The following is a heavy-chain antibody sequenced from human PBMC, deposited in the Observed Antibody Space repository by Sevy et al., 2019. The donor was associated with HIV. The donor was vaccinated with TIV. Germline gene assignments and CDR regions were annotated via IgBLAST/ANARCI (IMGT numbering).Heavy chain of an antibody. V-gene: IGHV3-13*01. J-gene: IGHJ5*02. Sequence: GGSLRLSCAASGFTFSSYDMHWVRQATGKGLEWVSAIGTAGDTYYPGSVKGRVTISRENAKNSLYLQMNSLSAGDTAVYYCARGSGFNWFDPWGQGTLVTVSS. CDR2: IGTAGDT. D-gene: IGHD3-22*01. CDR1: GFTFSSYD. CDR3: ARGSGFNWFDP.